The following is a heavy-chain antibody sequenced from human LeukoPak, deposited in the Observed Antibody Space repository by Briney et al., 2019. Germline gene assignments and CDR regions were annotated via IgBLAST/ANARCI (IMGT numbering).Heavy chain of an antibody. CDR2: ISGSGGST. D-gene: IGHD6-13*01. CDR1: GFTFSSYA. CDR3: AKGPSLQLVRNYFDH. Sequence: PGGSLRLSCAASGFTFSSYAMSWVRQAPGKGLEWVSAISGSGGSTYYADSVKGRFTISRDNSKNTLYLQMNSLRAEDTAVYYCAKGPSLQLVRNYFDHWGQGTLVTVSS. V-gene: IGHV3-23*01. J-gene: IGHJ4*02.